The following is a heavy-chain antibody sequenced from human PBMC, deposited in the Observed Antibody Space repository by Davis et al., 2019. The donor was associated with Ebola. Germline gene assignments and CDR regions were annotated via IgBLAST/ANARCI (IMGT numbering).Heavy chain of an antibody. Sequence: GESLKISCAVSGLTFTSYGFTWVRQASGKGLEWVSHINSGGENILYADSVKGRFTISRDNVKDSLYLQMDSLRDEDTAVYYCGRDGVPAAVDLWGQGTLVTVSS. CDR1: GLTFTSYG. V-gene: IGHV3-48*02. CDR2: INSGGENI. J-gene: IGHJ5*02. CDR3: GRDGVPAAVDL. D-gene: IGHD2-2*01.